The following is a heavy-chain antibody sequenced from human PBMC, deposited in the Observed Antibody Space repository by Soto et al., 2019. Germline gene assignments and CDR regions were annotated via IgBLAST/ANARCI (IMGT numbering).Heavy chain of an antibody. V-gene: IGHV4-30-4*01. CDR3: ATESGSTYGYFDH. CDR1: GGSVTSDEDY. D-gene: IGHD5-18*01. J-gene: IGHJ4*02. Sequence: PSETLSPTCTVSGGSVTSDEDYWTWIRQSPGKGLEWIGYISNSGSTGYNPSLKTRLSMSVDRSKNQFTLRLTSVTAADTAVYFCATESGSTYGYFDHWGQGTQVTVSS. CDR2: ISNSGST.